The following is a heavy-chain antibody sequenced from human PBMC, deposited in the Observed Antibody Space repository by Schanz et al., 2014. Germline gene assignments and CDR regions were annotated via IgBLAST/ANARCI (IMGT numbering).Heavy chain of an antibody. CDR3: ARDQGYTTSWHIFDL. V-gene: IGHV3-11*06. CDR2: VSSSSSYT. Sequence: VQLVESGGGLVQPGGSLRLSCAASGFSVGNKYMNWVRQAPGKGLEWVSYVSSSSSYTHYADSVKGRFTISRDSAENSLYLQMNSLRAEDTAVYYCARDQGYTTSWHIFDLWGQGTLVTVSS. D-gene: IGHD6-13*01. J-gene: IGHJ4*02. CDR1: GFSVGNKY.